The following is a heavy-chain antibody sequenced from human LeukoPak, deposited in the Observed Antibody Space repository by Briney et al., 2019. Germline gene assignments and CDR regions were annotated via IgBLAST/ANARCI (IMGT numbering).Heavy chain of an antibody. CDR1: GFTFSSYS. V-gene: IGHV3-21*01. J-gene: IGHJ4*02. CDR3: ARGEEKYSSSWCNY. D-gene: IGHD6-13*01. Sequence: GGSLRLSCAASGFTFSSYSMNWVRQAPGKGLEEVSSISSSSSDIYYADSVKGRFTISRGNAKNSLYLQMNSLRAEDTAVYYCARGEEKYSSSWCNYWGQGTLVTVSS. CDR2: ISSSSSDI.